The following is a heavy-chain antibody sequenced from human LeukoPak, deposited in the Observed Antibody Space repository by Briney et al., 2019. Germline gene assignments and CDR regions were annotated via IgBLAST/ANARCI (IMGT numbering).Heavy chain of an antibody. CDR3: ATRVGATTRGAFDI. D-gene: IGHD1-26*01. J-gene: IGHJ3*02. V-gene: IGHV5-51*01. Sequence: GEPLNISCKGSGSYFTNYWISWGRQLPGKVVEWRGIIYPGNSNTRYNSSCQGYITTSADTSITPAYLLWSDLKASTTAMYYCATRVGATTRGAFDIWGQGTLVTVSS. CDR1: GSYFTNYW. CDR2: IYPGNSNT.